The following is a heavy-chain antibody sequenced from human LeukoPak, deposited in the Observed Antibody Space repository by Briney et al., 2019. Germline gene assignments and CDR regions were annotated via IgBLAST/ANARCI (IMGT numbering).Heavy chain of an antibody. CDR1: GFTFDDYA. D-gene: IGHD6-19*01. CDR2: INSDGSNT. V-gene: IGHV3-74*01. J-gene: IGHJ6*03. Sequence: GGSLRLSCAASGFTFDDYAMHWVRQAPGKGLEWVSLINSDGSNTSHADSVKGRFTISRDNSKNTLYLQMNSLRAEDTAVYYCAKEATYSSGWYEHYYYYYMDVWGKGTTVTISS. CDR3: AKEATYSSGWYEHYYYYYMDV.